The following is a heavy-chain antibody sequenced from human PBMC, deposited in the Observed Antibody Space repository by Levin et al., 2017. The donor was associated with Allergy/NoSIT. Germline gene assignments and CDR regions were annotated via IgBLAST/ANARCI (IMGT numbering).Heavy chain of an antibody. V-gene: IGHV3-15*05. D-gene: IGHD7-27*01. CDR3: TADLNWANYY. Sequence: GGSLRLSCAASGITFSKAWMSWVRQAPGKGLEWVGRFRRNADALTTDYAAPVKGRFIISTDDSKNTLFLQMNSLKTEDTALYYCTADLNWANYYWGQGTLVTVSS. CDR1: GITFSKAW. CDR2: FRRNADALTT. J-gene: IGHJ4*02.